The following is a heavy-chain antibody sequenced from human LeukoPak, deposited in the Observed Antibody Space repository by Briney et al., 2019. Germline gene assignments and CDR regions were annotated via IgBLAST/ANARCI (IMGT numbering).Heavy chain of an antibody. CDR2: ISGSGVST. CDR3: AKAPYGAGSYYFDY. D-gene: IGHD4-17*01. Sequence: GGSLRLSCAASGFTFSSYAMSWVRQAPGKGLEWVSAISGSGVSTYYADSVKGRFTISRDNSKNTLYLQMNSLRAEDTAVYYCAKAPYGAGSYYFDYWGQGTLVTVSS. CDR1: GFTFSSYA. V-gene: IGHV3-23*01. J-gene: IGHJ4*02.